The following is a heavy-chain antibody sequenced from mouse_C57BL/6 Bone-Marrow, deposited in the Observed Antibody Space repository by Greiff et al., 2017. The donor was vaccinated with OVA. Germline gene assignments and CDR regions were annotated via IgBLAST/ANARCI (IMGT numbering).Heavy chain of an antibody. Sequence: EVKVEESGPGLVKPSQSLSLTCSVTGYSITSGYYWNWIRQFPGNKLEWMGYISYDGSNNYNPSLKNRISITRDTSKNQFFLKLNSVTTEDTATYYCAKELDGYSFAYWGQGTLVTVSA. CDR1: GYSITSGYY. CDR3: AKELDGYSFAY. J-gene: IGHJ3*01. CDR2: ISYDGSN. D-gene: IGHD2-3*01. V-gene: IGHV3-6*01.